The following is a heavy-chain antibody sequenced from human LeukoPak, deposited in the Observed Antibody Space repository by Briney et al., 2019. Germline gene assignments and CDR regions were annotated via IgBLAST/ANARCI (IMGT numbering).Heavy chain of an antibody. CDR3: ARSSSSWYYYYYYYMDV. J-gene: IGHJ6*03. CDR1: GYTFTSYD. Sequence: GASVKVSCKASGYTFTSYDINWVRQATGQGLEWMGWMNPNSGNTGYAQKFQGRVTMTRNTSISTAYMELSSLGSEDTAVYYCARSSSSWYYYYYYYMDVWGKGTTVTVSS. CDR2: MNPNSGNT. D-gene: IGHD6-13*01. V-gene: IGHV1-8*01.